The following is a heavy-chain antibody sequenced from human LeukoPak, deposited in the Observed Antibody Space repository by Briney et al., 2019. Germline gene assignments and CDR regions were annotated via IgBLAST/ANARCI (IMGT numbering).Heavy chain of an antibody. CDR2: ISGSGDNL. CDR1: GFTFNTYT. Sequence: GGSLRLSCAASGFTFNTYTMHWVRQAPGKGLESVSAISGSGDNLYYANSVKGRFTISRDNSKNTLYLQMNTLRAEDAAVYYCARRHSGTYAFDIWGQGTLVTVSS. V-gene: IGHV3-64*01. CDR3: ARRHSGTYAFDI. J-gene: IGHJ3*02. D-gene: IGHD1-26*01.